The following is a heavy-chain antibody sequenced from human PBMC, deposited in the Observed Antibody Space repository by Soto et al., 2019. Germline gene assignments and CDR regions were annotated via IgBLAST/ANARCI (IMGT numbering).Heavy chain of an antibody. CDR1: GYTFTGYY. J-gene: IGHJ6*01. Sequence: GASVKVSCKASGYTFTGYYMHWVRQAPGQGLEWMGWINPNSGGTNYAQEFQGRVTMTRDTSISTAYMELSRPRSDDTAVYYCARLRISSSHYYYYYGMDVWGQGTTVTVSS. CDR3: ARLRISSSHYYYYYGMDV. D-gene: IGHD6-6*01. CDR2: INPNSGGT. V-gene: IGHV1-2*02.